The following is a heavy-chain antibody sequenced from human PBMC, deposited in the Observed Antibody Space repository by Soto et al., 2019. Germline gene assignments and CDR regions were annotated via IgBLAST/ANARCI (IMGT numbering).Heavy chain of an antibody. CDR2: IFYSGST. Sequence: QVHLQESGPRLVKPSETLSLTCTVSGGSISNYYWSWIRQPPGRGLEWIGHIFYSGSTNYNPALRSRVAIYVDTSKGHFSLKLRSVTAADTAVYYCAKDSGYNYGYFRWFDPWGQGTLVTVSS. CDR1: GGSISNYY. V-gene: IGHV4-59*01. CDR3: AKDSGYNYGYFRWFDP. J-gene: IGHJ5*02. D-gene: IGHD5-18*01.